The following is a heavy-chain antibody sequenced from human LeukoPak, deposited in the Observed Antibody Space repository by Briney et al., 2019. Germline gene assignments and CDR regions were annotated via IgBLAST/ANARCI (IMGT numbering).Heavy chain of an antibody. V-gene: IGHV3-30*03. CDR1: GFTFSNYG. D-gene: IGHD2-2*01. Sequence: PGRSLRLSCAASGFTFSNYGMHWVRQAPAKGLEWVAVISYDGSNKYYADSVKGRFTISRDNSKNTLYLQMNSLRAEDTAVYYCARSDIVVVPADYWGQGTLVTVSS. CDR3: ARSDIVVVPADY. CDR2: ISYDGSNK. J-gene: IGHJ4*02.